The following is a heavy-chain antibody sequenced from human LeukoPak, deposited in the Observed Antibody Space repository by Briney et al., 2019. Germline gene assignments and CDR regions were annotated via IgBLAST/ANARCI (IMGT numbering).Heavy chain of an antibody. CDR3: ARIPLGYSGAYYFDY. CDR2: ISSSGSA. J-gene: IGHJ4*02. V-gene: IGHV4-61*01. D-gene: IGHD5-12*01. Sequence: SETLSLTCTVSRGSVSGSIRSYYWSWLRHPPGKGLEWIGYISSSGSANDNPSLRSRVTISVDTSKNQFFLNLSSVSAADTAVCYCARIPLGYSGAYYFDYWGQGTLVTVSP. CDR1: RGSVSGSIRSYY.